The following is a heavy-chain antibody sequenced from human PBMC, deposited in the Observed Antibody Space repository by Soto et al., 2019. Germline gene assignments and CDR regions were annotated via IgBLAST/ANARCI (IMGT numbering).Heavy chain of an antibody. J-gene: IGHJ4*02. CDR3: AKDLLAVAGTGLYYFDY. V-gene: IGHV3-30*18. Sequence: GGSLRLSCAASGFTFSSYGMHWVRQAPGKGLEWVAVISYDGSNKYYADSVKGRFTISRDNSKNTLYLQMNSLRAEDTAVYYCAKDLLAVAGTGLYYFDYWGQGTLVTVSS. CDR1: GFTFSSYG. D-gene: IGHD6-19*01. CDR2: ISYDGSNK.